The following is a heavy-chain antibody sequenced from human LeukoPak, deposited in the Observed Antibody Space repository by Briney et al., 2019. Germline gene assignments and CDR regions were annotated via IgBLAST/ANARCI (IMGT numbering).Heavy chain of an antibody. CDR3: ASESSGWYPGYYYMDV. V-gene: IGHV4-38-2*02. Sequence: PSETLSLTCTVSGYSISTGYYWDWIRQPPGKGLEWIGTFYHGGSTYYNPSLKSRVTISVDTSKNQFSLKLSSVTAADTAVYYCASESSGWYPGYYYMDVWGEGTTVTISS. CDR1: GYSISTGYY. D-gene: IGHD6-19*01. CDR2: FYHGGST. J-gene: IGHJ6*03.